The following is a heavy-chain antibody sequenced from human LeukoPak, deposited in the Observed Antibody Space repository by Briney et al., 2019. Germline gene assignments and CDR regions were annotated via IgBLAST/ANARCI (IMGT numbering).Heavy chain of an antibody. Sequence: GGSLRLSCAASGFTFSSYWMSWVRQAPGKGLEWVANIKQDGSEKYYVDSVKGRFTISRDNAKNSLYLQMNSLRAEDTAVYYCATEIVVVPAAIHYFDYWGQGNLATVSS. J-gene: IGHJ4*02. V-gene: IGHV3-7*01. D-gene: IGHD2-2*01. CDR1: GFTFSSYW. CDR2: IKQDGSEK. CDR3: ATEIVVVPAAIHYFDY.